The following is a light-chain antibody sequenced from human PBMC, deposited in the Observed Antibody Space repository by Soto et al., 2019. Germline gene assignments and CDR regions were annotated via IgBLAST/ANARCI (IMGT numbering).Light chain of an antibody. J-gene: IGKJ1*01. Sequence: EIVLTQSPGTLSLCPAEGATLPCRPSQSVSSRCLAWYQQKAGQAPRLLIYGASSRATGIPDRFSGSGSGTDFTLTISRLEPEDFAVYYWQQYGSSLWRLGQGTKVDIK. CDR3: QQYGSSLWR. CDR1: QSVSSRC. V-gene: IGKV3-20*01. CDR2: GAS.